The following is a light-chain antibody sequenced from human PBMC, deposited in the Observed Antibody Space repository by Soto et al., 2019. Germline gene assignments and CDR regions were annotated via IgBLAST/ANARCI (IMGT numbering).Light chain of an antibody. CDR1: QNINSW. V-gene: IGKV1-5*03. Sequence: DIQMTQSPSTLSASEGDRVTITCGASQNINSWLAWYQQKPGKAPKPLIHKASSLESGVPSRFSGSGSGTEFTLTISSLQPDDFATYYCQQYNSYPWTFGQGTKVEIK. CDR2: KAS. J-gene: IGKJ1*01. CDR3: QQYNSYPWT.